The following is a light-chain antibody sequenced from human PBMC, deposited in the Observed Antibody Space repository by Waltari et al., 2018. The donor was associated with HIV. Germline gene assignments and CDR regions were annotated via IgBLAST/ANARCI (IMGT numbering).Light chain of an antibody. V-gene: IGLV2-14*01. Sequence: QSALTQPASVSGSPGQSITISCTGTSSDVGGYNYVSWYQQHPGKAPKLMIYEVTARPSGVSNRFSGSKSGNTASLTISGLQSEDEADYYCSSYASGGTFVFGGGTKLTVL. CDR2: EVT. J-gene: IGLJ2*01. CDR1: SSDVGGYNY. CDR3: SSYASGGTFV.